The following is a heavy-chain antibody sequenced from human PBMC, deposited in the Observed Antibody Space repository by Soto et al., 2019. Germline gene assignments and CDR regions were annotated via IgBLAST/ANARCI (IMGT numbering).Heavy chain of an antibody. J-gene: IGHJ5*02. CDR3: ARGYSSGWYNWFDP. CDR2: IIPIFGTA. V-gene: IGHV1-69*01. D-gene: IGHD6-19*01. Sequence: QVQLVQSGAEVKKPGSSVKVSCKASGGTSSSYAISWVRQAPGQGLEWMGGIIPIFGTANYAQKFQGRVTITADESTSTAYMELSSLRSEDTAVYYCARGYSSGWYNWFDPWGQGTLVTVSS. CDR1: GGTSSSYA.